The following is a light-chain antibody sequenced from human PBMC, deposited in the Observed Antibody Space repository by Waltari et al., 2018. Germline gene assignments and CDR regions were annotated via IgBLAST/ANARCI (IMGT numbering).Light chain of an antibody. Sequence: QSVLTQPPSASGTPGQRVTISCSGNSSNIGSNYVYWYQQPPGTAPKLLIYRNNQRPSGVPDRFSVSKSGTSASLAISGPRSEDEADYYCAARDDSLSGWVFGGGTKLTVL. CDR1: SSNIGSNY. CDR2: RNN. J-gene: IGLJ3*02. CDR3: AARDDSLSGWV. V-gene: IGLV1-47*01.